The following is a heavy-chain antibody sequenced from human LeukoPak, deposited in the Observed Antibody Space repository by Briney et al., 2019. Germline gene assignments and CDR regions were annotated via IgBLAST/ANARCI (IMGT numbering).Heavy chain of an antibody. CDR1: GFTFDDYA. Sequence: GGSLRLSCAASGFTFDDYAMHWVRQAPGKGLEWVSGISWNSGSIGYADSVKGRFTISRDNAKNSLYLQMNSLRAEDMALYYCAKGSSNYYDSSGYLDYWGQGTLVTVSS. V-gene: IGHV3-9*03. CDR2: ISWNSGSI. CDR3: AKGSSNYYDSSGYLDY. J-gene: IGHJ4*02. D-gene: IGHD3-22*01.